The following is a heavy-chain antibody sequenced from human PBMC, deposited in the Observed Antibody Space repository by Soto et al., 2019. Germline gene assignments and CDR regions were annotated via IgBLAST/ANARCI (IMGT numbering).Heavy chain of an antibody. J-gene: IGHJ4*02. CDR3: ARAQAAYYFDY. CDR1: GGSISGYS. D-gene: IGHD2-15*01. V-gene: IGHV4-59*13. Sequence: SETLSLTCTVSGGSISGYSWSWIRRSPGKGLEWIGYIYYSGSTNYNPSLKSRVTISVDTSKNRFSLKLSSVTVADSAVYYCARAQAAYYFDYWGQGTVVTVSS. CDR2: IYYSGST.